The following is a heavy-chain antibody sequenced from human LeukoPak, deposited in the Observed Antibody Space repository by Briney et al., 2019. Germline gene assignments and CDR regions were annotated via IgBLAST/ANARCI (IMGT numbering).Heavy chain of an antibody. D-gene: IGHD1-26*01. CDR1: GGSISSYY. CDR2: IYTSGST. CDR3: ARDVPRGGANPYYNWFDP. V-gene: IGHV4-4*07. J-gene: IGHJ5*02. Sequence: PSETLSLTCTVSGGSISSYYWSWIRQPAGKGLEWIGRIYTSGSTNYNPSLKSRVTMSVDTSKNQFSLKLSSVTAADTAVYYCARDVPRGGANPYYNWFDPWGQGTLVTVSS.